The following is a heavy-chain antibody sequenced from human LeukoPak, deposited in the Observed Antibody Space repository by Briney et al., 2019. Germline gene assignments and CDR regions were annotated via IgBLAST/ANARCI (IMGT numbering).Heavy chain of an antibody. CDR3: ARRRYNWNAIDY. Sequence: GGSLRLSCAASGFTFSDYYMSWVRQAPGKGLEWVSYISSSGNIIYYADSVKGRFTISRDNAKNSLYLQMNSLRAEDTAVYYCARRRYNWNAIDYWGQGTLVTVSS. CDR2: ISSSGNII. V-gene: IGHV3-11*01. CDR1: GFTFSDYY. D-gene: IGHD1-20*01. J-gene: IGHJ4*02.